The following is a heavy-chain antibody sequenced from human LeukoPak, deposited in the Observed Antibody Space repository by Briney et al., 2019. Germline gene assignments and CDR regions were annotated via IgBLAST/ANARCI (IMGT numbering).Heavy chain of an antibody. CDR2: ISSSSSYI. D-gene: IGHD5-18*01. Sequence: PGGSLRLSCAASGFTFSSYSMNWVRQAPGKGLEWVSSISSSSSYIYYADSVKGRFTISRDNAKNSLYLQMNSLRAEDTAVYYCARSLGAAMVTRNFDYWGQGTLVTVSS. V-gene: IGHV3-21*01. CDR3: ARSLGAAMVTRNFDY. J-gene: IGHJ4*02. CDR1: GFTFSSYS.